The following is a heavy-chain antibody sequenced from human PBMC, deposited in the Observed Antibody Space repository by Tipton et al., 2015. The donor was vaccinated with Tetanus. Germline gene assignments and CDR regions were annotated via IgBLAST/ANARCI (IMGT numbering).Heavy chain of an antibody. J-gene: IGHJ4*02. CDR3: VRGRGLGAYSYGFEY. D-gene: IGHD5-18*01. CDR2: IYYSGST. CDR1: GGSISTRNYF. Sequence: TLSLTCTVSGGSISTRNYFWGWIRQAPGKGLEWIGNIYYSGSTDYNPSLKSRVAISVDTSKNQFSLRLTSVTAADTAVYYCVRGRGLGAYSYGFEYWGQGALVTVSS. V-gene: IGHV4-39*07.